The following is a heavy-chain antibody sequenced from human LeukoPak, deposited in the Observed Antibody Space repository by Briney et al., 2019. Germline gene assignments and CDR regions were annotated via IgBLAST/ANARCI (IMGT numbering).Heavy chain of an antibody. CDR1: GFTFNTYT. D-gene: IGHD3-3*02. V-gene: IGHV3-23*01. CDR2: ISNSGGST. J-gene: IGHJ5*02. Sequence: PGGSLRLSCAASGFTFNTYTMYWVRQAPGKGLEWVSGISNSGGSTYYADSVKGRFTISRDNPKNTLYLQMNSLRAEDTAVYYCAKDENHFWSGYYSNYFDPWGQGILVTVSS. CDR3: AKDENHFWSGYYSNYFDP.